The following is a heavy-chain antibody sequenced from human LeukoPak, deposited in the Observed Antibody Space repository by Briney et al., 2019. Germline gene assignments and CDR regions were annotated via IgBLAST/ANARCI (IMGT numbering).Heavy chain of an antibody. D-gene: IGHD5-12*01. CDR3: ARDPWATYSDYDSSY. CDR2: INPNSGGT. J-gene: IGHJ4*02. Sequence: GASVKVSCKASGYTFTGHYMHWVRQAPGQGLEWMGWINPNSGGTKYAQKFQGRVTMTRDTSISTTYMELSRLRSDDTAVYYCARDPWATYSDYDSSYWGQGTLVTVSS. CDR1: GYTFTGHY. V-gene: IGHV1-2*02.